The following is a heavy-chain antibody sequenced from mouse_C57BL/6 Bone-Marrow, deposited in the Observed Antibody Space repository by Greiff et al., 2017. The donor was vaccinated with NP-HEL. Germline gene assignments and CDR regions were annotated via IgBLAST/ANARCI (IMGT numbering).Heavy chain of an antibody. CDR1: GYSITSGYY. CDR3: AFYYDYVPFAY. J-gene: IGHJ3*01. V-gene: IGHV3-6*01. Sequence: EVKLMESGPGLVKPSQSLSLTCSVTGYSITSGYYWNWIRQFPGNKLEWMGYISYDGSNNYNPSLKNRISITRDTSKNQFFLKLNSVTTEDTATYYCAFYYDYVPFAYWGQGTLVTVSA. D-gene: IGHD2-4*01. CDR2: ISYDGSN.